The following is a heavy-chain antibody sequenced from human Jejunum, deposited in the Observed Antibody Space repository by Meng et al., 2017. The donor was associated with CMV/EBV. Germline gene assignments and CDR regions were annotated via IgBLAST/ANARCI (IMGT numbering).Heavy chain of an antibody. CDR2: IVPIFGRP. CDR3: ARAPGKSYYYYYYGLDV. Sequence: CSTYAIGWVRQAPGQGLEWMGGIVPIFGRPTYAQKFQGRVTITADKFTSAAYMELSSLKSDDTAVYYCARAPGKSYYYYYYGLDVWGQGTTVTVSS. CDR1: CSTYA. J-gene: IGHJ6*02. V-gene: IGHV1-69*06. D-gene: IGHD1-26*01.